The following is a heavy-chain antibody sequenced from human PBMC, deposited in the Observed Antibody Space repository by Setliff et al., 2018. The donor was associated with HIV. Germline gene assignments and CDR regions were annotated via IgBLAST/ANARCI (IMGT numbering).Heavy chain of an antibody. CDR1: GGSFSGYY. J-gene: IGHJ6*03. CDR3: ARGRSFDSSGYYYMYYYYYYMDV. Sequence: SETLSLTCAVYGGSFSGYYWSRIRQPPGKGLEWIGEINHSGSTYYNPSLKSRVTISVDTSKNQFSLNLSSVTAADTAVYYCARGRSFDSSGYYYMYYYYYYMDVWGKGTTVTVSS. CDR2: INHSGST. D-gene: IGHD3-22*01. V-gene: IGHV4-34*01.